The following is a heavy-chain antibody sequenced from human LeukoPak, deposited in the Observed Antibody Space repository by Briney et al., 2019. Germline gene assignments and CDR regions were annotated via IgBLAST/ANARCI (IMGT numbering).Heavy chain of an antibody. J-gene: IGHJ4*02. V-gene: IGHV4-34*01. CDR2: INHSGST. Sequence: GSLRLSCAASGFTFSSYAMSWVRQAPGKGLEWIGEINHSGSTNYNPSLKSRVTISVDTSKNQFSLKLSSVTAADTAVYYCAREFGEFEIDYWGQGTLVTVSS. CDR3: AREFGEFEIDY. CDR1: GFTFSSYA. D-gene: IGHD3-10*01.